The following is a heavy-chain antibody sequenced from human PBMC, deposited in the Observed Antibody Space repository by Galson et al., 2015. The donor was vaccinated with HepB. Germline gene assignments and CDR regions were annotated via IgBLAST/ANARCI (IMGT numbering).Heavy chain of an antibody. Sequence: SVKVSCKASGVTFSSYAISWLRQAPGQGLEWMGGIIPLFGSANYAQKLQGRVTITADESTTTTCMELSGLRSEDTALYYCARQYDSSGYYAYWGQGTLVTVSS. CDR1: GVTFSSYA. D-gene: IGHD3-22*01. V-gene: IGHV1-69*13. CDR2: IIPLFGSA. CDR3: ARQYDSSGYYAY. J-gene: IGHJ4*02.